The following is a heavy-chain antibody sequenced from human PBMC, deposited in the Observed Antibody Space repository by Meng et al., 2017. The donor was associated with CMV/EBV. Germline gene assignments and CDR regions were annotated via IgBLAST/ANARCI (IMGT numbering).Heavy chain of an antibody. D-gene: IGHD3-22*01. CDR1: GGYISSGDYY. CDR3: ARLSGSGTTSTGYHYAFDS. J-gene: IGHJ4*02. V-gene: IGHV4-30-4*08. Sequence: QVQLQESGPGLVKPSQTLSLTCSVSGGYISSGDYYWSWIRQPPGKGLEWIGYIYYSGTTYYNPSLESRVTISVDTSKNQFSLNLSSVTAADTAVYYCARLSGSGTTSTGYHYAFDSWGQGTLVTVSS. CDR2: IYYSGTT.